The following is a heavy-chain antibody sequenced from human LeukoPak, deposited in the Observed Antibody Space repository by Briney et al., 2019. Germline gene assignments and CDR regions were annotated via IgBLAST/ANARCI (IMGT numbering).Heavy chain of an antibody. J-gene: IGHJ4*02. D-gene: IGHD5-12*01. Sequence: GGSLRLSCAASGFTFSSYGTSWVRQAPGKGLEWVSAISGSGGSTYYADSVKGRFTISRDNSKNTLYLQMNSLRAEDTAVYYCAKTGYSGYVCLDYWGQGTLVTVSS. CDR2: ISGSGGST. CDR1: GFTFSSYG. CDR3: AKTGYSGYVCLDY. V-gene: IGHV3-23*01.